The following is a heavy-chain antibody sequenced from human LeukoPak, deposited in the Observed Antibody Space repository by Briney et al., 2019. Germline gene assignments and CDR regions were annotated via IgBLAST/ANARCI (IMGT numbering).Heavy chain of an antibody. Sequence: SETLSFTGTGSGGSISSYYWSWIRQPAGKGLEWIGRIYTSGSTNYNPSLKSRVTMSVDTSKNQFSLKLSSVTAADTAVYYCARTPAHYYDSSGLFDPWGQGTLVTVSS. D-gene: IGHD3-22*01. CDR2: IYTSGST. J-gene: IGHJ5*02. V-gene: IGHV4-4*07. CDR1: GGSISSYY. CDR3: ARTPAHYYDSSGLFDP.